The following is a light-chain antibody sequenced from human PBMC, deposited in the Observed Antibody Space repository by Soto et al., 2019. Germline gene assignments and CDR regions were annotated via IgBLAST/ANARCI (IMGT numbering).Light chain of an antibody. J-gene: IGLJ3*02. V-gene: IGLV2-8*01. CDR1: RRDFGAYNY. Sequence: QSALTQPPSASGSPGQSVTISCTGTRRDFGAYNYVSWYQQHPGKAPKLMIYDVSKRPSGVPYRFSGSKSGNAASLTVSGLQGEDEADYYCSSYAGSSWVFGGGTKVIVL. CDR3: SSYAGSSWV. CDR2: DVS.